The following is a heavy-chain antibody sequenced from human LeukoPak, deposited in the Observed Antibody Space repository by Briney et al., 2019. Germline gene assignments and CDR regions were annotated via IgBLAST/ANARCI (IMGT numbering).Heavy chain of an antibody. D-gene: IGHD4-17*01. J-gene: IGHJ4*02. Sequence: GASVKVSCKASGDTFTNYAIHWVRQAPGQRLEWMGWINAGSGYTKYSQKLQGRVTMTTDTSTSTAYMELRSLRSDDTAVYYCARFNDYGDYEPLNYFDYWGQGTLVTVSS. CDR3: ARFNDYGDYEPLNYFDY. V-gene: IGHV1-3*01. CDR1: GDTFTNYA. CDR2: INAGSGYT.